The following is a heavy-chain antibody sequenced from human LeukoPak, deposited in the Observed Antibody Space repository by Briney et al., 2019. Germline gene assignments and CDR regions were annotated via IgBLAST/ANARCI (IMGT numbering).Heavy chain of an antibody. CDR2: IIPIFATA. Sequence: SVKVSCEASGGTFISYANSWVRQAPGQGLEWMGGIIPIFATANYAQKFQGRVTITADESTSTAYMELSSLRSEDTAVYYCARGPITTRSHFDYWGQGTLVTVSS. J-gene: IGHJ4*02. CDR3: ARGPITTRSHFDY. D-gene: IGHD3-22*01. V-gene: IGHV1-69*13. CDR1: GGTFISYA.